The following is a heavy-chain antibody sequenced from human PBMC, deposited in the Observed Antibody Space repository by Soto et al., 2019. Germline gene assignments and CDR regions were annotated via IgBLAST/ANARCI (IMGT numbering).Heavy chain of an antibody. CDR1: GGSISSISYY. J-gene: IGHJ5*02. CDR3: ASPKIAFYNWFDP. D-gene: IGHD3-3*02. CDR2: IYYSRST. Sequence: SETLSLTCTVSGGSISSISYYWGWIRQPPGKGLEWIGSIYYSRSTYYNQSLKSQVTISVDTSKKQNSLKLSTVTAADTAVYYCASPKIAFYNWFDPWGQGTLVTVS. V-gene: IGHV4-39*01.